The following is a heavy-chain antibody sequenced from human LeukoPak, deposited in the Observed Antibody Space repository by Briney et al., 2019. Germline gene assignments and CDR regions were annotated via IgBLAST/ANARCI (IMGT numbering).Heavy chain of an antibody. V-gene: IGHV6-1*01. J-gene: IGHJ5*01. CDR2: TYYTSKWYI. Sequence: PSQSLSLTCGISGDSVSSKSGGWNWIRQSPSRGLESLGRTYYTSKWYIEYAVSMKSRITINSDTSKNQLSLHLDSVTPEDTAVYYCAREQLWSGPNRFDSWGQGTLVTVSS. CDR1: GDSVSSKSGG. D-gene: IGHD3-10*02. CDR3: AREQLWSGPNRFDS.